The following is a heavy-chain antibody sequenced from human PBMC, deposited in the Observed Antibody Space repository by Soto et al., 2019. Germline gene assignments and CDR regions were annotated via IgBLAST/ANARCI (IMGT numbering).Heavy chain of an antibody. D-gene: IGHD5-12*01. CDR1: GYTFTGYY. CDR2: INPNSGGT. J-gene: IGHJ6*02. Sequence: GASVKVSCKASGYTFTGYYMHWVRQAPGQGLEWMGWINPNSGGTNYAQKFQGWVTMTRDTSISTAYMELSRLRSDDTAVYYCARDQGGLSGYDYAADYGMVVWGQGTTVTVSS. V-gene: IGHV1-2*04. CDR3: ARDQGGLSGYDYAADYGMVV.